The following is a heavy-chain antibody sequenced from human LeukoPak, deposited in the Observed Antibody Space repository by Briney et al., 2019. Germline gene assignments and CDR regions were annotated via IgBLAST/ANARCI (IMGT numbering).Heavy chain of an antibody. D-gene: IGHD5-18*01. CDR2: IASKTDGGTT. Sequence: PGGSLRLSGAASGLTVTNAWMNWVHQAPGKGLEWVGRIASKTDGGTTDYAAPVKGRFTISRDDSKNTLFLQMNSLRAEDTAVYYCAKGQYSYGYHWFDPWGQGTLVTVSS. CDR1: GLTVTNAW. V-gene: IGHV3-15*04. CDR3: AKGQYSYGYHWFDP. J-gene: IGHJ5*02.